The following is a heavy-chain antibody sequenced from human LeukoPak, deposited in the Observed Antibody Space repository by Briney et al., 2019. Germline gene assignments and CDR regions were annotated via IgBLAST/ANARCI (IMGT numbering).Heavy chain of an antibody. V-gene: IGHV4-38-2*01. CDR2: IYHSGST. D-gene: IGHD1-1*01. J-gene: IGHJ6*03. Sequence: PSETLSLTCAVSGYSISSGYYWGWIRQPPGKGLEWIGTIYHSGSTYYNPSLKSRVTVSVDTSRNQFSLKLSPVTAADTAVYYCARVEGARSYYYYYIDVWGKGTTVTVSS. CDR1: GYSISSGYY. CDR3: ARVEGARSYYYYYIDV.